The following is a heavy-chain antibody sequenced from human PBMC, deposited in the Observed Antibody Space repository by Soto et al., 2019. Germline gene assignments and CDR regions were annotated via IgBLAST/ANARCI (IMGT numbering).Heavy chain of an antibody. D-gene: IGHD6-13*01. CDR1: GFTFSSYP. Sequence: QVQLVESGGGVVQPGRSLRLSCAASGFTFSSYPMDWVRQAPGKGLAWAAVISSDGTNEHYADSVKGRFTISRDNSKNTLYLQMNSLRAEDTAVYYCARPCLYSSNPHYYYYGMDVWGQGTTVTVSS. CDR2: ISSDGTNE. V-gene: IGHV3-30-3*01. CDR3: ARPCLYSSNPHYYYYGMDV. J-gene: IGHJ6*02.